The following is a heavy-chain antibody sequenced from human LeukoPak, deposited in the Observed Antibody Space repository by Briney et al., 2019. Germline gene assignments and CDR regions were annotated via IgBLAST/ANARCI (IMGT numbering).Heavy chain of an antibody. CDR3: AREPEQSILTGYYNFNWFDP. J-gene: IGHJ5*02. Sequence: SETLSLTCTVSGGSISSSSYYLGWIRQPPGTGLEWIGSIYYSGSTYYNPSLKSRVTISVDTSKNQFSRKLSSVTAADTAVYYCAREPEQSILTGYYNFNWFDPWGQGTLVTVSS. CDR2: IYYSGST. CDR1: GGSISSSSYY. V-gene: IGHV4-39*02. D-gene: IGHD3-9*01.